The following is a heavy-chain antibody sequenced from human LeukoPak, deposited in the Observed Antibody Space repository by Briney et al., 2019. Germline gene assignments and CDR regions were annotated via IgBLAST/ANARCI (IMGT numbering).Heavy chain of an antibody. Sequence: SETLSLTCTVSGGSISSDHWNWIRQPPGKGLEWIGCIYYSGSTYYNPSLKSRATISVDMSKNQFSLTLNSVTAADTAVYYCARSASSTSRSAFDIWGQGTRVTASS. V-gene: IGHV4-59*01. CDR1: GGSISSDH. J-gene: IGHJ3*02. CDR3: ARSASSTSRSAFDI. CDR2: IYYSGST.